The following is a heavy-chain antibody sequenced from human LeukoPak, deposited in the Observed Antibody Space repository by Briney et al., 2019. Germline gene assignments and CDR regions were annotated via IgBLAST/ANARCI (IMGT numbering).Heavy chain of an antibody. Sequence: SETLSLTCTVSGDSISSVNYFWGWIRQPPGKGLEWIGTIYYSGSTYYNPSLKSRVTISVDTSKNQFSLKLSSLTAADTAVYFCARHDGWRLVELSFIPGAFFDYWGQGTLVTVSS. V-gene: IGHV4-39*01. J-gene: IGHJ4*02. D-gene: IGHD3-16*02. CDR3: ARHDGWRLVELSFIPGAFFDY. CDR2: IYYSGST. CDR1: GDSISSVNYF.